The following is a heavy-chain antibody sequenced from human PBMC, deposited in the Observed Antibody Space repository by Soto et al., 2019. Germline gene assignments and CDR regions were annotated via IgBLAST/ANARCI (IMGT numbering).Heavy chain of an antibody. CDR3: ARGLYPGYSSSWYGNWFDP. V-gene: IGHV4-34*01. CDR1: GGSFSGYY. CDR2: INHSGST. Sequence: SETLSLTCAVYGGSFSGYYWSWIRQPPGKGLEWIGEINHSGSTNYNPSLKSRVTISVDTSKNQFSLKLSSVTAADTAVYYCARGLYPGYSSSWYGNWFDPWGQGTLVTVS. D-gene: IGHD6-13*01. J-gene: IGHJ5*02.